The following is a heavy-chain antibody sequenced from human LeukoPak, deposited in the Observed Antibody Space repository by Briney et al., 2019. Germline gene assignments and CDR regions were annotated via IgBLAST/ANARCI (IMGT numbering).Heavy chain of an antibody. CDR1: GGSFSDYF. D-gene: IGHD2-15*01. J-gene: IGHJ6*03. CDR3: ARMRGGGIGYSNYMDV. V-gene: IGHV4-34*01. CDR2: IDHSGGT. Sequence: SETLSLTCAVFGGSFSDYFWSWIRQPPGKGLGWIGEIDHSGGTNYNPSLKSRVTISVDTSKNQFSLKVTSVTAADAAVYYCARMRGGGIGYSNYMDVWGKGTTVIVSS.